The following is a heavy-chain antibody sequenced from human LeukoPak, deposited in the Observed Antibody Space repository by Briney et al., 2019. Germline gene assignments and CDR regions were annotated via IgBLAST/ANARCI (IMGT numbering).Heavy chain of an antibody. V-gene: IGHV1-24*01. J-gene: IGHJ4*02. Sequence: GASVKVSCKVSGYTLTDLSMHWVRQAPGKGREWMGGFDPEDGETIYAQKFQGRVTMTEDTSTDTAYMELSSVRSEDTAVYYCARYATNSGYVVYWGQGTLVTVSS. D-gene: IGHD1-26*01. CDR1: GYTLTDLS. CDR3: ARYATNSGYVVY. CDR2: FDPEDGET.